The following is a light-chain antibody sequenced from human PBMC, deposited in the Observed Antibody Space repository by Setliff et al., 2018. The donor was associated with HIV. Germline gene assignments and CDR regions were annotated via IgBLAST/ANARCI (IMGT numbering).Light chain of an antibody. J-gene: IGLJ1*01. Sequence: QSALIQPASVSGSPGQSITISCTGTSSDVGHYNYVSWYQQHPGKAPKFMIYDVSNRPSGISNRFSGSKSGNTASLTISGLQAEDEADYYCSSYTSSSTLVFGTGTKVTVL. CDR1: SSDVGHYNY. V-gene: IGLV2-14*03. CDR3: SSYTSSSTLV. CDR2: DVS.